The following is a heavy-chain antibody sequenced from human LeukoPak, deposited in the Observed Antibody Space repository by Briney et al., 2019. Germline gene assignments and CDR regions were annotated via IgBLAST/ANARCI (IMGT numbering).Heavy chain of an antibody. CDR3: AKLVGRIQLWLPGSD. Sequence: GGSLRLSCAGSGFTFNSYGMHWVRQAPGKGLEWVAIIWHDGSNKYYVDSVKGRFTISRDNSKNTLYLQMNSLRTEDTAVYYCAKLVGRIQLWLPGSDWGQGTLVTVSS. V-gene: IGHV3-30*02. CDR1: GFTFNSYG. CDR2: IWHDGSNK. J-gene: IGHJ4*02. D-gene: IGHD5-18*01.